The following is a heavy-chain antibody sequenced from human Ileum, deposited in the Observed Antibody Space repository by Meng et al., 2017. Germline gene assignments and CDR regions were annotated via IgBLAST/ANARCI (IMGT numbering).Heavy chain of an antibody. CDR1: GYTVRNYP. V-gene: IGHV1-3*01. J-gene: IGHJ4*02. CDR3: ARENDNWNYFDY. CDR2: INAGNGNI. D-gene: IGHD1-1*01. Sequence: QVPLVQSRSGVKKVGAALKVSCTASGYTVRNYPLHWVRQAPGQRPEWMGRINAGNGNIKISQKFQGRITITSETSATAYMELSRLRSEDTAVYFCARENDNWNYFDYWGQGSLVTVSS.